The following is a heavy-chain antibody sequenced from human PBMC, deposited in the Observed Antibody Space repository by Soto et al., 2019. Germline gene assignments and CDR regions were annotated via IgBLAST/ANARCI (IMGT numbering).Heavy chain of an antibody. V-gene: IGHV3-11*01. Sequence: GGARRLSCATSGFTFSDHNMSWLRQIPGKGLQWLSYITASGTIYEADSVKGRFTISRDNSKNTLYLQMNSLRAEDTAVYYCAKDQGSSWYEIDYWGQATLVTVSS. CDR2: ITASGTI. CDR3: AKDQGSSWYEIDY. D-gene: IGHD6-13*01. CDR1: GFTFSDHN. J-gene: IGHJ4*02.